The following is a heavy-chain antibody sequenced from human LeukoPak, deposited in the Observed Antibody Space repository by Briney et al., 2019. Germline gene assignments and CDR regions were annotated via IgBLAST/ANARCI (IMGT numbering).Heavy chain of an antibody. J-gene: IGHJ6*04. Sequence: GGSLRLSCAASGFTVSSNYMTWVCQAPGKGLEWVSVIYSGGSTYYADSVKGRFTISRDNSKNTLYLQMNSLRVEDTAVYYCARERTASSDYYYYGMDVWGKGTTVTVSS. D-gene: IGHD6-6*01. CDR1: GFTVSSNY. CDR2: IYSGGST. CDR3: ARERTASSDYYYYGMDV. V-gene: IGHV3-53*01.